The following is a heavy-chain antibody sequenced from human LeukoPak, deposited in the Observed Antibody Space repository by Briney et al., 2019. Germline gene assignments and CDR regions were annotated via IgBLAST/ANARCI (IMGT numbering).Heavy chain of an antibody. D-gene: IGHD6-13*01. J-gene: IGHJ4*02. CDR2: IIPIFGTA. Sequence: SVKVSCKASGGTFSSYAISWVRQAPGQGLEWMGGIIPIFGTANYAQKFQGRVTITTDESASTVYMELSSLRSEDTAVYYCARDRDSSSSLDYWGQGTLVTVSS. V-gene: IGHV1-69*05. CDR3: ARDRDSSSSLDY. CDR1: GGTFSSYA.